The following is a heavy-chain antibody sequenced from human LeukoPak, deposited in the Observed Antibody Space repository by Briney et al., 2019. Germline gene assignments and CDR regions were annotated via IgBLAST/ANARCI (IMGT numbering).Heavy chain of an antibody. CDR2: ISWNSGSI. D-gene: IGHD6-13*01. CDR1: GFTFDDYA. Sequence: GRSLRLSCAASGFTFDDYAMHWVRQAPGKGLEWVSGISWNSGSIGYADSVKGRFTISRDNAKNSLYLQMNSLRAEDTALYYRAKGTYSSSVYYFDYWGQGTLVTVSS. V-gene: IGHV3-9*01. CDR3: AKGTYSSSVYYFDY. J-gene: IGHJ4*02.